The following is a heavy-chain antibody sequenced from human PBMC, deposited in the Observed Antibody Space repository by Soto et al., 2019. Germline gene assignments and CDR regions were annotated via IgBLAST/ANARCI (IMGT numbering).Heavy chain of an antibody. D-gene: IGHD6-19*01. V-gene: IGHV3-48*01. Sequence: GGSLRLSCAASGFTFSSYSMNWVRQAPGKGLEWVSYISSSSSTIYYADSVKGRFTISRDNAKNSLYLQMNSLRAEDTAVYYCASPNSSGWYAGYFQHWGQGTLVTVSS. CDR2: ISSSSSTI. J-gene: IGHJ1*01. CDR3: ASPNSSGWYAGYFQH. CDR1: GFTFSSYS.